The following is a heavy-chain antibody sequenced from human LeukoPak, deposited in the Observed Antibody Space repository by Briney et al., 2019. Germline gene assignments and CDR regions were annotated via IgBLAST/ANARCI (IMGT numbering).Heavy chain of an antibody. CDR1: GLTFSIHW. CDR2: INQDGSDK. J-gene: IGHJ4*02. V-gene: IGHV3-7*03. D-gene: IGHD5-18*01. CDR3: ARGELKGGYSYGLGGPFDY. Sequence: GGSLRLSCAASGLTFSIHWMNWVRQAPGKGLECVANINQDGSDKYYVDSVKGRFTISRDNAKNSLYLQMNSLRAEDTALYYCARGELKGGYSYGLGGPFDYWGQGTLVTVSS.